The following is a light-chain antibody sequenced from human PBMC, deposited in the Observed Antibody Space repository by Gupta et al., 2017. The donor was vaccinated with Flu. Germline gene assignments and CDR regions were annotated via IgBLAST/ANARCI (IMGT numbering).Light chain of an antibody. Sequence: GDRVTITCRASQSISNYLNWYQQKPGKAPKLLIYAASSLQSGVPSRFSGSGSGTDFTLTISSLQPEDFASYYCQETYSIPWTFGQGTKVEI. CDR1: QSISNY. CDR2: AAS. CDR3: QETYSIPWT. J-gene: IGKJ1*01. V-gene: IGKV1-39*01.